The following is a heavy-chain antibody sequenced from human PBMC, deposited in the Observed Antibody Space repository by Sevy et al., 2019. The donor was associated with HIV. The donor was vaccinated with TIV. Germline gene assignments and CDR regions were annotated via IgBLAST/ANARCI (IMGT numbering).Heavy chain of an antibody. CDR1: GYTFTFYD. Sequence: ASVKVSCKASGYTFTFYDINWVRQATGQGLEWVGWMNPNSGNTGYAQKFQGRVTMTRNTSISTAYMELSSLRSEDTAVFYCARGASLYSSSIIEYDYWGQGTLVTASS. CDR3: ARGASLYSSSIIEYDY. J-gene: IGHJ4*02. D-gene: IGHD6-6*01. V-gene: IGHV1-8*01. CDR2: MNPNSGNT.